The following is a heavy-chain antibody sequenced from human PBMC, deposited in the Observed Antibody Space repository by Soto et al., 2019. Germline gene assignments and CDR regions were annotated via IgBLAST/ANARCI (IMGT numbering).Heavy chain of an antibody. J-gene: IGHJ4*02. D-gene: IGHD5-12*01. CDR3: ATGIVATINGY. CDR1: GYSLTDLS. Sequence: QVHLVQSGAEVKKPGASVKVSCKVSGYSLTDLSIHWVRQAPGKGLEWMGGFDPEHGETISAQRFRGRVTLNEDTSTDTAYMELSSLRSEDTAVYYCATGIVATINGYWGQGTLVTVSS. CDR2: FDPEHGET. V-gene: IGHV1-24*01.